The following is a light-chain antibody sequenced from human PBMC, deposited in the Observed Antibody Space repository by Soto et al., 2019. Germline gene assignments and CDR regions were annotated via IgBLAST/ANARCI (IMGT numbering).Light chain of an antibody. CDR2: DAS. V-gene: IGKV1-5*01. CDR3: QQYNRYWT. Sequence: DIQMTQSPSTLSASVGDRVIITCRASQSISSWLAWYQQKPGKAPKLLIYDASSLESGVPSRFSGSGSGTEFTLTISSLQPDDFATYYCQQYNRYWTFCQGTKVEIK. CDR1: QSISSW. J-gene: IGKJ1*01.